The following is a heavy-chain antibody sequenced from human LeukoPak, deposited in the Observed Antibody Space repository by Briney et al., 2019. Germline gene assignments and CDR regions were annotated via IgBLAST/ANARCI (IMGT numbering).Heavy chain of an antibody. CDR1: GGTFSSYA. CDR3: TRDLSPYVVSDAFDI. J-gene: IGHJ3*02. Sequence: SVKVSCKASGGTFSSYAISWVRQAPGQGLEWIGRIIPIFGTANYAQKVQGRVTITTDESTSTAYMELSSLRSEDTAVYYCTRDLSPYVVSDAFDIWGQGTMVTVSS. D-gene: IGHD3-10*02. V-gene: IGHV1-69*05. CDR2: IIPIFGTA.